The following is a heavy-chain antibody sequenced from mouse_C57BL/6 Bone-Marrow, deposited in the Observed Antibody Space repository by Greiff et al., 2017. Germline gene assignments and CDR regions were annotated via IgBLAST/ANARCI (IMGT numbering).Heavy chain of an antibody. Sequence: EVKLVESEGGLVQPGSSMKLSCTASGFTFSDYYMAWVRQVPEKGLEWVANINYDGSSTYYLDSLKSRFIISRDNAKNILYLQMSSLKSEDTATYYCARDGYYGNYNCAMDYWGQGTSVTVSS. J-gene: IGHJ4*01. CDR3: ARDGYYGNYNCAMDY. CDR2: INYDGSST. CDR1: GFTFSDYY. V-gene: IGHV5-16*01. D-gene: IGHD2-1*01.